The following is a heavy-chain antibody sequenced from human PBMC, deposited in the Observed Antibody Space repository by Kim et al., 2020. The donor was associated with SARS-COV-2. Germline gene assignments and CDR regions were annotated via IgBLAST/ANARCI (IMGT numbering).Heavy chain of an antibody. J-gene: IGHJ4*02. CDR2: IIPIFGTA. CDR1: GGTFSSYA. CDR3: ARDGGLWFGELVYFDY. D-gene: IGHD3-10*01. Sequence: SVKVSCKASGGTFSSYAISWVRQAPGQGLEWMGGIIPIFGTANYAQKFQGRVTITADESTSTAYMELSSLRSEDTAVYYCARDGGLWFGELVYFDYWGQGTLVTVSS. V-gene: IGHV1-69*13.